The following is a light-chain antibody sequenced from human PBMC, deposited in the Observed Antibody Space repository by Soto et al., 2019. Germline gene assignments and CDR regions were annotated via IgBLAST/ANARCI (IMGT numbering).Light chain of an antibody. V-gene: IGKV3D-15*01. Sequence: EIGVTHCPASLSVSAGEMATLSFRASQSVDNNLVWYQQKPGQAPRLLIYGAPSRATGIPDRFSGSGSGTDFTLTISRLQSEDFAVYYCQQYNNSPWTFGQGTQLDIK. CDR3: QQYNNSPWT. CDR2: GAP. J-gene: IGKJ1*01. CDR1: QSVDNN.